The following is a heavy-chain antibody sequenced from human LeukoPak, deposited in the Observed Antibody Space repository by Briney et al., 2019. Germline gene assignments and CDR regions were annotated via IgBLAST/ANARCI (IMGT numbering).Heavy chain of an antibody. V-gene: IGHV3-15*01. CDR2: IKSKPYGGTT. Sequence: KPGGSLRLSCAASGLTFSSAWMTWVRQAPGKGVEWVGRIKSKPYGGTTDYASPVKGRFTISREDSIHTLYLQMNSLKIEDTAVYYCSTDHAFDIWGQGTMVTVSS. J-gene: IGHJ3*02. CDR3: STDHAFDI. CDR1: GLTFSSAW.